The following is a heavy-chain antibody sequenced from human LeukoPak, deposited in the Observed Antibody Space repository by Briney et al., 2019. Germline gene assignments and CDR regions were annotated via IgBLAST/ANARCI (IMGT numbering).Heavy chain of an antibody. J-gene: IGHJ3*02. Sequence: ASVKVPCKASGYTFTSYSFNWVRQAPGQGLEWMAWISAYNGNTNYAQSLQGRVTLTTDTSTSTAYMELRSLRSDDTAVYYCARGMSGYTEDAFDIWGQGTLVTVSS. V-gene: IGHV1-18*04. D-gene: IGHD2-2*02. CDR2: ISAYNGNT. CDR3: ARGMSGYTEDAFDI. CDR1: GYTFTSYS.